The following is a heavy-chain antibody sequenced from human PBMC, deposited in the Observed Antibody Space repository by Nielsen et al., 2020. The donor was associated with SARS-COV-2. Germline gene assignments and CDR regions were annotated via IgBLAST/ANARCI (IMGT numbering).Heavy chain of an antibody. CDR1: GFTFSSYW. V-gene: IGHV3-7*03. D-gene: IGHD3-3*01. Sequence: GGSLRLSCAASGFTFSSYWMSWVRQAPEKGLEWVANIKQDGSEKYYVDSVKGRFTISRDNAKNSLYLQMNSLRAEDTAVYYCARDSNYDFWSGYPYFDYWGQGTLVTVSS. CDR2: IKQDGSEK. J-gene: IGHJ4*02. CDR3: ARDSNYDFWSGYPYFDY.